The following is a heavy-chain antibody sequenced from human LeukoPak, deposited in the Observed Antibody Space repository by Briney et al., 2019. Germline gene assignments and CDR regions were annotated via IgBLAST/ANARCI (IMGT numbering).Heavy chain of an antibody. D-gene: IGHD3-3*01. J-gene: IGHJ4*02. V-gene: IGHV3-9*03. Sequence: PGGALRLSCAASGFTFDDYAMYCVRQAPGKGLEWVSGISWNSGSIGYADCVKGRFTISRDNAEISLYLQMTSLRAEDMALSYCAKAALSYDSWSGYCDYWGQGTLVTVSS. CDR2: ISWNSGSI. CDR1: GFTFDDYA. CDR3: AKAALSYDSWSGYCDY.